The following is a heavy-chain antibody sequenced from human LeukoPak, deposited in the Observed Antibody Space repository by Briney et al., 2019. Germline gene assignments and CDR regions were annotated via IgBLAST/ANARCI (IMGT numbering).Heavy chain of an antibody. CDR1: GGSISSYY. CDR2: INHSGST. V-gene: IGHV4-34*01. J-gene: IGHJ6*02. Sequence: SETLSLTCTVSGGSISSYYWSWIRQPPGKGLEWIGEINHSGSTNYNPSLKSRVTISVDTSKNQFSLKLSSVTAADTAVYYCARGPDFWSGYPNYYYYYGMDVWGQGTTVTVSS. CDR3: ARGPDFWSGYPNYYYYYGMDV. D-gene: IGHD3-3*01.